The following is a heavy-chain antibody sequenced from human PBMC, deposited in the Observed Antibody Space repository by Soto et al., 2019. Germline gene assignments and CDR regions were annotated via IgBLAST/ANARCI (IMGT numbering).Heavy chain of an antibody. CDR3: ARDFYKYSRSFDAFDI. CDR2: ISSSSSTI. V-gene: IGHV3-48*01. D-gene: IGHD6-6*01. CDR1: GFTFSSYS. Sequence: GGSLRLSCAASGFTFSSYSMNWVRQAPGKGLEWVSYISSSSSTIYYADSVKGRFTISRDNAKNSLYLQMNSLRAEDTAVYYCARDFYKYSRSFDAFDIWGQGTMVTVSS. J-gene: IGHJ3*02.